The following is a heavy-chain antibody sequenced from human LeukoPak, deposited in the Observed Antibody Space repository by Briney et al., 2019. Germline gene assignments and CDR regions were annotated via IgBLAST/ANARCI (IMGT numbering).Heavy chain of an antibody. CDR1: GGSFSGYY. Sequence: SETLSLTCAVYGGSFSGYYWSWIRQPPGKGLEWIGEINHSGSTNYNPSLKSRVTISVDTSKNQFSLKLSSVTAADTAVYYCARDRYCSSTSCLPDYWGQGTLVTVSS. J-gene: IGHJ4*02. D-gene: IGHD2-2*01. V-gene: IGHV4-34*01. CDR3: ARDRYCSSTSCLPDY. CDR2: INHSGST.